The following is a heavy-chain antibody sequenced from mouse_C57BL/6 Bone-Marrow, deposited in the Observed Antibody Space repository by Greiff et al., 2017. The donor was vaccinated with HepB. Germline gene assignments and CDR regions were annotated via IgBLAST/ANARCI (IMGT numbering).Heavy chain of an antibody. CDR2: INPNYGTT. Sequence: EVQLQQSGPELVKPGASVKISCKASGYSFTDYNMNWVKRSNGKSLEWIGVINPNYGTTSYNQKFKGKATLTVDQSSSTAYMQLNSLTSEDSAVYYCARNYGSSSSWYFDVWGTGTTVTVSS. CDR1: GYSFTDYN. CDR3: ARNYGSSSSWYFDV. J-gene: IGHJ1*03. V-gene: IGHV1-39*01. D-gene: IGHD1-1*01.